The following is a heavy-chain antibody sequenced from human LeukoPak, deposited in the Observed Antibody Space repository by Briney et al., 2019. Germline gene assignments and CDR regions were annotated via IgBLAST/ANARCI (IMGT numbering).Heavy chain of an antibody. V-gene: IGHV3-23*01. CDR2: ISGSGDTT. CDR3: AKDPWFGES. CDR1: GFIFSSQG. D-gene: IGHD3-10*01. Sequence: PGGSLRLSCAASGFIFSSQGMNWVRQAPGKGLEWVSFISGSGDTTYFADSVKGRFTISRDNSKNTLYLQMNSLRAEDTAVYCCAKDPWFGESWGQGTLVTVSS. J-gene: IGHJ5*02.